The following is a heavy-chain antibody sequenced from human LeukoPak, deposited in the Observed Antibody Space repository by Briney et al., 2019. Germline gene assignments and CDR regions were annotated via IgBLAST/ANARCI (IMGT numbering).Heavy chain of an antibody. J-gene: IGHJ6*03. CDR1: GYTFTSYD. CDR2: ISAYNGNT. CDR3: ARGDAALRYFDWLPTFGGYYYYMDV. V-gene: IGHV1-18*01. D-gene: IGHD3-9*01. Sequence: ASVKVSCKASGYTFTSYDISWVRQAPGQGLEWMGWISAYNGNTNYAQKLQGRVTMTTDTSTSTAYMELRSLRSDDTAVYYCARGDAALRYFDWLPTFGGYYYYMDVWGKGTTVTVSS.